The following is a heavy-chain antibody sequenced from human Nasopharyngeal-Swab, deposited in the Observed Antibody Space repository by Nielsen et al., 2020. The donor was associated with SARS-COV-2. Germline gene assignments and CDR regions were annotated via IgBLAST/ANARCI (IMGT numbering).Heavy chain of an antibody. CDR3: ARGTPYYYGSGSYSIGGFLDV. J-gene: IGHJ6*02. Sequence: ASVKVSCKASGYIFTGYYMHWVRQATGQGLEWMGWMNPNSGNTGYAQKFQGRVTMTRNTSISTAYMELSSLRSEDTAVYYCARGTPYYYGSGSYSIGGFLDVWGQGTTVTVSS. CDR1: GYIFTGYY. CDR2: MNPNSGNT. D-gene: IGHD3-10*01. V-gene: IGHV1-8*02.